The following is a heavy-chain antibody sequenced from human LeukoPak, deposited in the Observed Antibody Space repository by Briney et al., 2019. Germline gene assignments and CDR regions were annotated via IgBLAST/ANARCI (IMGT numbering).Heavy chain of an antibody. CDR2: ISGSGGST. D-gene: IGHD3-10*01. CDR3: AKHGNSLLWFGETPPDYFDY. Sequence: AGGSLRLSCAASGFTFSSYGMSWVRQAPGKGLEWVSAISGSGGSTYYADSVKGRFTISRDNSKNTLYLQMNSLRAEDTAVYYCAKHGNSLLWFGETPPDYFDYWGQGTLVTVSS. V-gene: IGHV3-23*01. J-gene: IGHJ4*02. CDR1: GFTFSSYG.